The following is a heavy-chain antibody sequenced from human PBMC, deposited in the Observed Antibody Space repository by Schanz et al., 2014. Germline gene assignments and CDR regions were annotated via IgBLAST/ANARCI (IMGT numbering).Heavy chain of an antibody. J-gene: IGHJ6*02. CDR3: ARAPPPYSSSPYYWYYGMDV. D-gene: IGHD6-6*01. CDR1: GFTFRTYL. CDR2: IRGSGGST. V-gene: IGHV3-23*04. Sequence: EVQLVESGGGLVKPGGSLRLSCAASGFTFRTYLMNWVRQAPGKGLEWVSCIRGSGGSTLYADSVQGRFTISRDDSKNMLYLQMNSLRAEDPAVYYCARAPPPYSSSPYYWYYGMDVWGQGTLVTVSS.